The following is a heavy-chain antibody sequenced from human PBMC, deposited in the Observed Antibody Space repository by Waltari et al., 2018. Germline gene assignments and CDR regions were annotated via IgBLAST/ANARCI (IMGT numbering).Heavy chain of an antibody. CDR3: ARNWNHHYYYYGMDV. J-gene: IGHJ6*02. CDR2: ISSSSSYI. V-gene: IGHV3-21*01. Sequence: EVQLVESGGGLVKPGGSLRLSCAASGFTFSSYSMHWVRQAPGKGLEWVSSISSSSSYIYYADSVKGRFTISRDNAKNSLYLQMNSLRAEDTAVYYCARNWNHHYYYYGMDVWGQGTTVTVSS. CDR1: GFTFSSYS. D-gene: IGHD1-1*01.